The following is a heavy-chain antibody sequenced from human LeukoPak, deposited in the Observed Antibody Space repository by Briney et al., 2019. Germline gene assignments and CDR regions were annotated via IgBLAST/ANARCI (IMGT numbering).Heavy chain of an antibody. CDR2: FDPEDGET. J-gene: IGHJ3*02. D-gene: IGHD3-22*01. CDR1: GYTLTELS. Sequence: ASVKVSCKVSGYTLTELSMHWVRQAPGKGLEWMGGFDPEDGETIYAQKFQGRVTMTEDTSTDTAYMELSSLRSEDTAVYYCAAGSSGYYSGAFDIWGQGTMDTVSS. V-gene: IGHV1-24*01. CDR3: AAGSSGYYSGAFDI.